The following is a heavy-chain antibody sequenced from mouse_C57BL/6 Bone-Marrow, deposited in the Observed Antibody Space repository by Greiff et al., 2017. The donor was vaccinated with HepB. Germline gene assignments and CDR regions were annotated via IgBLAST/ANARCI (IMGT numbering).Heavy chain of an antibody. V-gene: IGHV1-47*01. CDR2: FHPYNDDT. CDR1: GYTFTTYP. J-gene: IGHJ4*01. Sequence: QVQLKESGAELVKPGASVKMSCKASGYTFTTYPIEWMKQNHGKSLEWIGNFHPYNDDTKYNEKFKGKATLTVEKSSSTVYLELSRLTSDDSAVYYCARGGLGRHYAMDYWGQGTSVTVSS. CDR3: ARGGLGRHYAMDY. D-gene: IGHD4-1*01.